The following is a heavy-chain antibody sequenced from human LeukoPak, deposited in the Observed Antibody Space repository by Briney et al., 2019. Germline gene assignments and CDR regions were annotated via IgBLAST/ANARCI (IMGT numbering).Heavy chain of an antibody. CDR3: ARGVYYYDSSGYYYQDWFDP. CDR2: INPNSGGT. Sequence: GASVKVSCKASGYTFTGYYMHWVRQAPGQGLEWMGWINPNSGGTNYAQKFQGRVTMTRDTSISTAYMELSRLRSDDTAVYYCARGVYYYDSSGYYYQDWFDPWGQGTLVTVSS. V-gene: IGHV1-2*02. J-gene: IGHJ5*02. CDR1: GYTFTGYY. D-gene: IGHD3-22*01.